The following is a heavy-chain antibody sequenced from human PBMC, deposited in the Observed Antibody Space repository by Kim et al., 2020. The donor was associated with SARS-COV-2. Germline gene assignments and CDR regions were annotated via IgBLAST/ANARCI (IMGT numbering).Heavy chain of an antibody. D-gene: IGHD6-13*01. J-gene: IGHJ4*02. CDR1: GFTFSNAW. CDR2: IKSKTDGGTT. V-gene: IGHV3-15*01. CDR3: TTPGVVWPAAGQDY. Sequence: GGSLRLSCAASGFTFSNAWMSWVRQAPGKGLEWVGRIKSKTDGGTTDYAAPVKGRFTISRDDSKNTLYLQMNSLKTEDTAVYYCTTPGVVWPAAGQDYWGQGTLVTVSS.